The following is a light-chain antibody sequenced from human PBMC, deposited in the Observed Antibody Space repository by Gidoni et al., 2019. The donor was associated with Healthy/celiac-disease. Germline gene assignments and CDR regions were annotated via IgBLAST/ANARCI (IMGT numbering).Light chain of an antibody. V-gene: IGKV1-5*03. CDR3: QQYNSYSWT. CDR2: KAS. Sequence: DIQMTQSPSTLSASVGDRVTITCRASQSISSWLAWYQQKPGKAPKLLIYKASSLESGFPSRFSGSGSGTEFTLTISSLQPDDFATYYCQQYNSYSWTFXXXTKVEIK. J-gene: IGKJ1*01. CDR1: QSISSW.